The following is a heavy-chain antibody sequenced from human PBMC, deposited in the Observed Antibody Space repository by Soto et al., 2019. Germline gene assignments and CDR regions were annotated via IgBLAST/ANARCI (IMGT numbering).Heavy chain of an antibody. V-gene: IGHV1-69*08. CDR1: GGTFSSYT. Sequence: QVQLVQSGAEVKKPGSSVKVSCKASGGTFSSYTISWVRQAPGQGLEWMGRIIPILGIANYAQKFQGRVTITADKSTSTAYMELSSLRSEDTAVYYCARDQYCSGGSCYTDASDIWGQGTMVTVSS. D-gene: IGHD2-15*01. J-gene: IGHJ3*02. CDR3: ARDQYCSGGSCYTDASDI. CDR2: IIPILGIA.